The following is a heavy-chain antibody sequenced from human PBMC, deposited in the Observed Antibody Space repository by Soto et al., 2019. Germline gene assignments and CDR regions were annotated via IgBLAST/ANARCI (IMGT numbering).Heavy chain of an antibody. J-gene: IGHJ3*02. CDR3: AIRPIAAPPGAFDI. D-gene: IGHD6-6*01. CDR2: IKQDGSEK. V-gene: IGHV3-7*05. Sequence: GGSLRLSCAASGFTFSSYWMSWVRQAPGKGLEWVANIKQDGSEKYYVDSVKGRFTISRDNAKNSLYLQMNSLRAEDTAVYYCAIRPIAAPPGAFDIWGQGTMVTVS. CDR1: GFTFSSYW.